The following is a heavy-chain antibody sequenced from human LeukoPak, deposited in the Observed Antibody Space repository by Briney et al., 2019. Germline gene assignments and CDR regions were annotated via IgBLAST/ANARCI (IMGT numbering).Heavy chain of an antibody. CDR3: AKGPVVTFDI. CDR1: GFTVSSNY. Sequence: GGSLRLSRAASGFTVSSNYMSWVRQAPGKGPEWVSVIYSGGSTYYADSVKGRFTISRDNSKKTLYLQMNSLRAEDTAVYYCAKGPVVTFDIWGQGTMVTVSS. J-gene: IGHJ3*02. V-gene: IGHV3-53*01. CDR2: IYSGGST. D-gene: IGHD2-15*01.